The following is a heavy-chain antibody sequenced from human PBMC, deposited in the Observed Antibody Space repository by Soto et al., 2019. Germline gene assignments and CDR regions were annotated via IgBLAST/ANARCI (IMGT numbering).Heavy chain of an antibody. J-gene: IGHJ4*02. CDR1: GASIITNNYF. V-gene: IGHV4-39*01. Sequence: SETLSLTCTVSGASIITNNYFWVWIRQSPRRGLELIGSISYSGRTYDNPSLQSRVTISIDASKNQFSLKLNSVTTADTSIYYCARRRASDYGGNHHPYYFDRWGQGTLVTVS. CDR3: ARRRASDYGGNHHPYYFDR. CDR2: ISYSGRT. D-gene: IGHD4-17*01.